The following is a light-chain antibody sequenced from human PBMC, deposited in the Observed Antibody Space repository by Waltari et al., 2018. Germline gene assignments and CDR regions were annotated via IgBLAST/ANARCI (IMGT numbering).Light chain of an antibody. CDR3: CSYAGSYTLI. Sequence: QSALTQPRSVSGSPGQSVTISCTGTIRAVGGSTYVSWYQQHPGKVPKLIIFDVSTRPSGVPNRFSGSKSGNTASLTISGLLAEDEADYYCCSYAGSYTLIFGGGTKMTVL. CDR2: DVS. CDR1: IRAVGGSTY. J-gene: IGLJ2*01. V-gene: IGLV2-11*01.